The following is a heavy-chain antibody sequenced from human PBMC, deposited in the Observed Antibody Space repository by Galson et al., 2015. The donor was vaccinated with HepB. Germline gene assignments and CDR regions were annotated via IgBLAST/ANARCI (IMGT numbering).Heavy chain of an antibody. V-gene: IGHV3-30-3*01. D-gene: IGHD5-12*01. J-gene: IGHJ5*02. CDR3: ARQSSGYDLGINWFDP. Sequence: SLRLSCAASGFTFSSYAMHWVRQAPGKGLEWVAVISYDGSNKYYADSVKGRFTISRDNSKNTLYLQMNSLRAEDTAVYYCARQSSGYDLGINWFDPWGQGTLVTVSS. CDR1: GFTFSSYA. CDR2: ISYDGSNK.